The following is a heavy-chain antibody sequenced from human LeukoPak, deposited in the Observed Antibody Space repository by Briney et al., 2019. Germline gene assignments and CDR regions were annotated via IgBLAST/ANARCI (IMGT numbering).Heavy chain of an antibody. D-gene: IGHD3-22*01. J-gene: IGHJ4*02. CDR1: GYTFTGYY. Sequence: GSVKVSCKTSGYTFTGYYMHWVRQAPGQGLEWMGWINPNSGGTNYAQKFQGRVTMTRDTSISTAYMELSRLRSDDTAVYYCARDLQSSSGYYYVVGYWGQGTLVTVSS. CDR2: INPNSGGT. V-gene: IGHV1-2*02. CDR3: ARDLQSSSGYYYVVGY.